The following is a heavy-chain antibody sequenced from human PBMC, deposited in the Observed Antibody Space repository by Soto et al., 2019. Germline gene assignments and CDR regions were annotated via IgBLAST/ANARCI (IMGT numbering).Heavy chain of an antibody. V-gene: IGHV1-3*01. J-gene: IGHJ4*02. CDR2: INAGNGNT. CDR3: ARERQWLPIDY. D-gene: IGHD6-19*01. CDR1: GYTFTSYA. Sequence: ASVKVSCKASGYTFTSYAMHWVRQAPGQRLEWMGWINAGNGNTKYSQKFQGRVTITRDTSASTAYMELSSLRSEDSAVYYCARERQWLPIDYWGQGTLVTVSS.